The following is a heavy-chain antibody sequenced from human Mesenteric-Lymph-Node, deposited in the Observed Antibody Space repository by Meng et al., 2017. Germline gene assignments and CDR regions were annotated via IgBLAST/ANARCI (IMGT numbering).Heavy chain of an antibody. Sequence: SETLSLTCAVSGDSITTNWWNWVRQSPGKGLEWIGEIYHSGALNYNSSLRRRVTISIDKSKNQVSLKLDSLTAADTAVYYCARGAIGTRPFDYWGRGIPVTSPQ. CDR3: ARGAIGTRPFDY. CDR1: GDSITTNW. CDR2: IYHSGAL. D-gene: IGHD2-21*01. V-gene: IGHV4/OR15-8*01. J-gene: IGHJ4*02.